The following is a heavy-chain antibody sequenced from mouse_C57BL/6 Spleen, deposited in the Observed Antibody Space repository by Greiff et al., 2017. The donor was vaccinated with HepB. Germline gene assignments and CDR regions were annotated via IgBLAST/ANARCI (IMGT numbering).Heavy chain of an antibody. CDR2: INYDGSSP. Sequence: EVRLVESEGGLVQPGSSMKLSCTASGFTFSDYYMAWVRQVPEKGLEWVANINYDGSSPYYLDALKSRFIISRDNAKNILYLQMSSLKSEDTATYYCARDGGMDYAMDYWGQGASVPVSS. V-gene: IGHV5-16*01. CDR1: GFTFSDYY. D-gene: IGHD2-3*01. CDR3: ARDGGMDYAMDY. J-gene: IGHJ4*01.